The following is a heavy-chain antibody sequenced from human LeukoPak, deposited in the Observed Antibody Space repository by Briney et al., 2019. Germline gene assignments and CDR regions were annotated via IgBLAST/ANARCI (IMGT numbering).Heavy chain of an antibody. J-gene: IGHJ3*02. Sequence: GESLKISCKGSGYSFTSYWIGWVRQMPGKGLEWMGIIYPGDSDTRYSPSFQGQVTISADKSISTAYLQWSSLKASDTAMYYCARLSTYSKGWLLLRALFDIWGQGTMVTVSS. V-gene: IGHV5-51*01. CDR1: GYSFTSYW. CDR3: ARLSTYSKGWLLLRALFDI. D-gene: IGHD3-22*01. CDR2: IYPGDSDT.